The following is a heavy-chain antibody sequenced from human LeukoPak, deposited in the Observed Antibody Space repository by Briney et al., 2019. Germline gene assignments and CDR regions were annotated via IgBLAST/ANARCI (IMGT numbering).Heavy chain of an antibody. Sequence: GASVNVSCKASGYTFTSYDINWVRQATGQGLEWMGWMNPNSGNTGYAQKFQGRVTITRNTSISTAYMELSSLRSEDTAVYYCASAPLTYDSSGFEAFDIWGQGTMVTVSS. V-gene: IGHV1-8*03. CDR1: GYTFTSYD. J-gene: IGHJ3*02. CDR3: ASAPLTYDSSGFEAFDI. CDR2: MNPNSGNT. D-gene: IGHD3-22*01.